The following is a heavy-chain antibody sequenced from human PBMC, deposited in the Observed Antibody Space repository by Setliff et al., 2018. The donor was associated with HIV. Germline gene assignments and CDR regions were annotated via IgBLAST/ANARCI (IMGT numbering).Heavy chain of an antibody. J-gene: IGHJ4*02. V-gene: IGHV4-39*01. CDR1: GGSISTSSSY. CDR3: ARQPLYNDYDWRSYYFDY. Sequence: SETLSLTCTVSGGSISTSSSYWGWIRQPPGKGLEWIGSIYYSGNTYFSPSLKSRITISVDTSKNQFSLKLRSVTAADTAVYYCARQPLYNDYDWRSYYFDYWGQGSLVTVSS. D-gene: IGHD5-12*01. CDR2: IYYSGNT.